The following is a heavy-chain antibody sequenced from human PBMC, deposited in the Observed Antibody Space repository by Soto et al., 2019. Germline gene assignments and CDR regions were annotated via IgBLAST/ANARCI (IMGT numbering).Heavy chain of an antibody. D-gene: IGHD3-22*01. CDR3: ARDPTPAYYYDSSGQGAFDI. Sequence: ASVKVSFKASGYTFIGYYRHWLRQAPRQGLEWMGWINPNSGGTNYAQKFQGRVTMTRDTSISTAYMELSRLRSDDTAVYYCARDPTPAYYYDSSGQGAFDIWGQGTMVTVSS. J-gene: IGHJ3*02. CDR2: INPNSGGT. CDR1: GYTFIGYY. V-gene: IGHV1-2*02.